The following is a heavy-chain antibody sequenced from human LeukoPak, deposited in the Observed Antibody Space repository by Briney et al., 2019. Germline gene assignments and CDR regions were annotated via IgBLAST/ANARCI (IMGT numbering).Heavy chain of an antibody. J-gene: IGHJ4*02. Sequence: GGSLRLSCAASGFTFSSFWMSWVRRAPGKGLEWVANINQDGSVKYYVDSLRGRFTISRDNAKNSLHLQVNSLRAEDTAVYYCARIGYSSSSFDYWGQGTLVTVSS. CDR2: INQDGSVK. V-gene: IGHV3-7*01. D-gene: IGHD6-6*01. CDR1: GFTFSSFW. CDR3: ARIGYSSSSFDY.